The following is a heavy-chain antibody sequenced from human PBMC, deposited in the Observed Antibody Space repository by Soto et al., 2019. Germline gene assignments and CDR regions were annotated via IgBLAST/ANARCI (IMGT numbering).Heavy chain of an antibody. CDR2: ISGSGGST. CDR3: AKWVAGVYDSSGYAPY. V-gene: IGHV3-23*01. CDR1: GFTFSSYA. J-gene: IGHJ4*02. D-gene: IGHD3-22*01. Sequence: GPLRLACAASGFTFSSYAMSWVRHGPGKGLEWVSAISGSGGSTYYAGSVKGRFTISRDNSKNTLYLQMNSLRAEDTAVYYCAKWVAGVYDSSGYAPYWGQGTLVTVSS.